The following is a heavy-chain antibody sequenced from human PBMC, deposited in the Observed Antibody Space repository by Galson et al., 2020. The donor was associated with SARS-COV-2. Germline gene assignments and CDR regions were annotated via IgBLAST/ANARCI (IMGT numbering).Heavy chain of an antibody. CDR1: GGSFSGYY. Sequence: SQASETLSLTCAVYGGSFSGYYWSWIRQPPGKGLEWIGEINHSGSTNYNPSLKSRVTISVDTSKNQFSLKLSSVTAADTAVYYCARVPKYSSSPCLDPWGQGTLVTVSS. J-gene: IGHJ5*02. D-gene: IGHD6-13*01. V-gene: IGHV4-34*01. CDR2: INHSGST. CDR3: ARVPKYSSSPCLDP.